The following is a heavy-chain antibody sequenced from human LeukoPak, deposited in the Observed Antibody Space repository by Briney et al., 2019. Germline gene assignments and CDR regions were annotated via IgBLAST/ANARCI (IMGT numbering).Heavy chain of an antibody. CDR2: IYYSGST. V-gene: IGHV4-59*01. CDR3: AREHNSSLMSDAFDI. D-gene: IGHD6-13*01. Sequence: PSGTLSLTCTVSGASISSYYWSWIRQPPGKGLEWIGYIYYSGSTNYNPSLKSRVTISVDTSKNQFSLRLTSVTAADTAVYYCAREHNSSLMSDAFDIWGRGTMVTVSS. CDR1: GASISSYY. J-gene: IGHJ3*02.